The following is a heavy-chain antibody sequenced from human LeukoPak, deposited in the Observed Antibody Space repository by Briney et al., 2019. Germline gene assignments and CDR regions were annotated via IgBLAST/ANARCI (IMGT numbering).Heavy chain of an antibody. Sequence: PGGSLRLSCAASGFTFSSYSMNWVRQAPGKGLEWVSSISSSSSYIYYADSVKGRFTISRDNAKNSLYLQMNSLRAEDTAVYYCARDSSWGYYDFWSGYYDPNFDYWGQGTLVTVSS. CDR1: GFTFSSYS. CDR3: ARDSSWGYYDFWSGYYDPNFDY. J-gene: IGHJ4*02. CDR2: ISSSSSYI. V-gene: IGHV3-21*01. D-gene: IGHD3-3*01.